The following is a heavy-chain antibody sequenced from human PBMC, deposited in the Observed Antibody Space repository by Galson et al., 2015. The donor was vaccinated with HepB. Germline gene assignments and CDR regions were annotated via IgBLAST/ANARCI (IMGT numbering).Heavy chain of an antibody. D-gene: IGHD3-22*01. CDR2: IYYSGST. CDR3: ARDTNYYDSSEPGSLGY. J-gene: IGHJ4*02. Sequence: SETLSLTCSVSGGSIRSYYWSWIRQPPGKGLEWIAYIYYSGSTSYNPSLKSRVTISVDTSKNQISLNLTSVTAADTAVYYCARDTNYYDSSEPGSLGYWGQGTLVTVSS. V-gene: IGHV4-59*01. CDR1: GGSIRSYY.